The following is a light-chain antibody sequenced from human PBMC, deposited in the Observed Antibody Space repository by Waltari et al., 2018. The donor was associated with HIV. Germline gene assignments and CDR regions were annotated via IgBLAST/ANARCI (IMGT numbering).Light chain of an antibody. CDR2: KAS. J-gene: IGKJ1*01. CDR3: QQYNSYWT. CDR1: HSISTW. V-gene: IGKV1-5*03. Sequence: DIQMTQSPSTLSASIGERVTITCRASHSISTWLAWCQQKPGKPLKVLIYKASTLETGVPSRFSGSGSGTEFTLTISSLQPDDFATYYCQQYNSYWTFGQGTKVEIK.